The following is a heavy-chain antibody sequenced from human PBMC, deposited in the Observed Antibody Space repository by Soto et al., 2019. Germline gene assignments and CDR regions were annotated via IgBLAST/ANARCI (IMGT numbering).Heavy chain of an antibody. CDR1: GYTFTSYA. J-gene: IGHJ4*02. CDR3: ATDVYGYYCGGDCFDY. D-gene: IGHD2-21*01. Sequence: ASVKVSCKASGYTFTSYAMHWVRQAPGQRLEWMGWINAGNGETIYAQKFQGRVTMTEDTSTDTAYMELSSLRSEDTAAYYCATDVYGYYCGGDCFDYWGQGTLVTVSS. CDR2: INAGNGET. V-gene: IGHV1-3*01.